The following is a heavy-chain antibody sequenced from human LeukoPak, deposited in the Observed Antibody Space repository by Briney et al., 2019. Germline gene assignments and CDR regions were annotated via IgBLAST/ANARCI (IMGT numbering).Heavy chain of an antibody. CDR2: IWYDGSYK. CDR3: ARDKSTSCYYFDY. CDR1: GFTFSSHG. D-gene: IGHD2-2*01. J-gene: IGHJ4*02. V-gene: IGHV3-33*08. Sequence: GGSLRLSCAASGFTFSSHGMHWVRQAPGKGLEWVAVIWYDGSYKYYADSVKGRFTISRDNSNSTLYLQMNSLRAEDTAVYYCARDKSTSCYYFDYWGQGALVTVSS.